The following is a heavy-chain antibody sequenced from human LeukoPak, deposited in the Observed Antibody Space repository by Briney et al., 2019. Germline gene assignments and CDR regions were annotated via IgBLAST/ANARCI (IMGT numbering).Heavy chain of an antibody. D-gene: IGHD3-9*01. CDR1: GFTFSSYS. V-gene: IGHV3-21*01. J-gene: IGHJ4*02. CDR2: ISSSSSYI. CDR3: ARDRSDILTSFFDY. Sequence: GGSLRLSCAASGFTFSSYSMNWVRQAPGKVLEWVSSISSSSSYIYYADSVKGRFTISRDNSKNTLYLQMNSLRAEDTAVYYCARDRSDILTSFFDYWGQGTLVTVSS.